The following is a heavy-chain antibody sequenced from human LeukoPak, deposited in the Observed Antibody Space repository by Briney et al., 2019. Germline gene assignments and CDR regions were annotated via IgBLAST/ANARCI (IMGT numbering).Heavy chain of an antibody. V-gene: IGHV3-21*01. D-gene: IGHD3-16*01. CDR1: GFTFDEYA. CDR2: ISSSSSSYI. J-gene: IGHJ6*03. Sequence: GGSLRLSCAPSGFTFDEYAMHWVRQAPGKGLEWVSSISSSSSSYIYYADSVKGRFTISRDNAKNSLYLQMNSLRAEDTAVYYCARVPLGGYMDVWGKGTTVTVSS. CDR3: ARVPLGGYMDV.